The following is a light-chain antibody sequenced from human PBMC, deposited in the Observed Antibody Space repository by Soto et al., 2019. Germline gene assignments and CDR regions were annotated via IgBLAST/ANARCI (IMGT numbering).Light chain of an antibody. CDR1: QSISSY. CDR2: DAS. CDR3: QQYETFSGT. V-gene: IGKV1-5*02. Sequence: DIQMTQSPSSLSASVGDRVSIICRASQSISSYLNWYQQKPGEAPKLLIYDASALPRGVPSRFSGSGSGTKFTLTIASLQPDDFATYYCQQYETFSGTFGPGTKVDIK. J-gene: IGKJ1*01.